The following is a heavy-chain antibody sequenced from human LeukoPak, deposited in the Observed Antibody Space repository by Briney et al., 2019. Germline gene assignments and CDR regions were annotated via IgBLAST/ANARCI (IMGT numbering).Heavy chain of an antibody. V-gene: IGHV3-23*01. CDR1: GFTFA. Sequence: HSGGSLRLSCAASGFTFAMSWVRQAPGKGLEWVSATSGSGDGTFYADSVKGRFTISRDNSKNTLYLQMNSLRAEDTAIYNCAKLRDFFESSGKFDYWGQGTLVTVSS. J-gene: IGHJ4*02. CDR2: TSGSGDGT. CDR3: AKLRDFFESSGKFDY. D-gene: IGHD3-22*01.